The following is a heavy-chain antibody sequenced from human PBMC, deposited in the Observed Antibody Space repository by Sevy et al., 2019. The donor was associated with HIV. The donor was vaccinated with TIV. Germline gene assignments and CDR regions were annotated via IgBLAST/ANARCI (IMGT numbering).Heavy chain of an antibody. CDR1: GGAITSSGHY. CDR2: VYYVGNS. D-gene: IGHD2-21*01. Sequence: SETLSLTCTVSGGAITSSGHYWGWIRQSPGKGLEWIGAVYYVGNSYANPSLTSRVTISADTSKNLFSLSLTSLTAADTAIYYCARVAGGENYDYGIDVWGLGTSVTVSS. CDR3: ARVAGGENYDYGIDV. J-gene: IGHJ6*02. V-gene: IGHV4-39*01.